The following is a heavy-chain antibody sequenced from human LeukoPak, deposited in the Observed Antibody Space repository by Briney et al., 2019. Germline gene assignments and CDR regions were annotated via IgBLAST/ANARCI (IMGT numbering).Heavy chain of an antibody. J-gene: IGHJ4*02. CDR2: ISYSGANS. V-gene: IGHV3-23*01. CDR3: ARELSPVVKYYFEY. D-gene: IGHD3-22*01. CDR1: GFTFSGSA. Sequence: GGSLRLSCAASGFTFSGSAMSWVRQAPGEGLEWVSLISYSGANSYYTDSVRGRFTISRDNSKNTLYLQMNSLRAEDTALYYCARELSPVVKYYFEYWGQGTLVTVSP.